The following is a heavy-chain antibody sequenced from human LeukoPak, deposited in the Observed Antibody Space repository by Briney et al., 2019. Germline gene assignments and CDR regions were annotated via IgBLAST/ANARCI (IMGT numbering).Heavy chain of an antibody. V-gene: IGHV1-18*01. CDR2: ISAYNGNT. D-gene: IGHD3-16*02. CDR1: GYTFTGYG. CDR3: AREMITFGGVIVILYDY. J-gene: IGHJ4*02. Sequence: ASVKVSCKASGYTFTGYGISWVRQAPGQGLEWMGWISAYNGNTNYAQKLQGRVTMTTDTSTSTAYMELRSLRSDDTAVYYCAREMITFGGVIVILYDYWGQGTLVTVSS.